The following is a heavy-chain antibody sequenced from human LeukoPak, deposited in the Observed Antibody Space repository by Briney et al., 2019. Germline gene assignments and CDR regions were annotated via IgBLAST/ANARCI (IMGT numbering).Heavy chain of an antibody. CDR3: ARGLGYGSGMSYNWFDP. V-gene: IGHV4-31*03. CDR2: IYYSGST. J-gene: IGHJ5*02. Sequence: PSQTLSLTCTVSGGSISSGGYYWSWIRQHPGKGLEWIGYIYYSGSTYYNPSLKSRVTISVDTSKNQFSLKLSSVTAADTAVYYCARGLGYGSGMSYNWFDPWGQGTLVTVSS. CDR1: GGSISSGGYY. D-gene: IGHD3-10*01.